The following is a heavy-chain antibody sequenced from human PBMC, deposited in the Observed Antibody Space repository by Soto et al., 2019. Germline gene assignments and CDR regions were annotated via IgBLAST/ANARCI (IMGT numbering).Heavy chain of an antibody. J-gene: IGHJ6*02. V-gene: IGHV1-46*01. CDR1: GYTFTSYY. CDR2: INTSGGST. Sequence: ASVKVSCKASGYTFTSYYMHWVRQAPGQGLEWMGIINTSGGSTSYAQKFQGRVTMTRDTSTSTVYMELSSLRSEDTAVYYCARGGRWLQSSTYYGMDVWGQGTTVTVSS. D-gene: IGHD1-26*01. CDR3: ARGGRWLQSSTYYGMDV.